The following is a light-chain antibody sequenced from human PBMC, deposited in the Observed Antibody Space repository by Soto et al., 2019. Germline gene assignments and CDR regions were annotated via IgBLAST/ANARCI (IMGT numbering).Light chain of an antibody. CDR2: DAS. CDR1: QSVSRY. CDR3: QQRSNWPRT. Sequence: EIVLTQSPATLSLSPGERATFSCRASQSVSRYLAWYQQKPGQAPRLLIYDASNRATGIPARFSGSGSGTDFTLTISSLEPEDYAVYYCQQRSNWPRTLGQGTKLEVK. J-gene: IGKJ2*01. V-gene: IGKV3-11*01.